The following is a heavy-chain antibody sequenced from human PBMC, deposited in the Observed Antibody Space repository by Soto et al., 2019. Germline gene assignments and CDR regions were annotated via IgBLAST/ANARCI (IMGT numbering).Heavy chain of an antibody. CDR3: VRPLPSGQTHARDV. J-gene: IGHJ6*02. CDR1: GGTFSNVA. V-gene: IGHV1-69*06. D-gene: IGHD3-10*01. Sequence: SSVKVSCKASGGTFSNVAINWLRQAPGQGLEWMGGVIPIFHTPLYAQRFQGRVTITADTSTRTVYMELSSLRSEDTAVYYCVRPLPSGQTHARDVWGQGTTVTVSS. CDR2: VIPIFHTP.